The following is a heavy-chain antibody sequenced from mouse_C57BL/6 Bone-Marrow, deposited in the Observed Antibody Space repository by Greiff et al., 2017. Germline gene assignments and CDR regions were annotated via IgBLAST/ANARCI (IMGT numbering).Heavy chain of an antibody. J-gene: IGHJ3*01. Sequence: QVQLQQSGPGLVQPSQSLSITCTVSGFSLTSYGVHWVRQSTGKGLEWLGVIWSGGSTDYNAAFISRLSISKDNSKSQVFFKMNSLQADDTAIYYCAGYYDYPAYWGQGTLVTVSA. CDR2: IWSGGST. CDR3: AGYYDYPAY. V-gene: IGHV2-2*01. CDR1: GFSLTSYG. D-gene: IGHD2-4*01.